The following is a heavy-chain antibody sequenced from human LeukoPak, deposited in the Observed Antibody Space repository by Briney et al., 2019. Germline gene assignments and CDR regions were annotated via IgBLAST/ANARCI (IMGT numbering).Heavy chain of an antibody. J-gene: IGHJ3*02. CDR3: ARQGDAFDI. CDR2: IYTSGSI. V-gene: IGHV4-4*09. Sequence: SETLSLTCTVSGGSISSYYWSWIRQPPGKGLEWIGYIYTSGSINYNPSLKSRVTISVDTSKNQFSLKLSSVTAADTAVYYCARQGDAFDIWGQGTMVTVSS. CDR1: GGSISSYY.